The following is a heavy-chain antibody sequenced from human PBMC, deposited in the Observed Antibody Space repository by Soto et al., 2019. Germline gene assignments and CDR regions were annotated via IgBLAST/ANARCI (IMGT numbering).Heavy chain of an antibody. CDR3: ARGIGDILTGYTNWFDP. V-gene: IGHV1-69*01. J-gene: IGHJ5*02. CDR1: GGTFSSYA. Sequence: QVQLVQSGAEVKKPGSSVKVSCKASGGTFSSYAISWVRQAPGQGLEWMGGIIPIFGTANYAQKFQGRVTITADESTSTAYMELSSLRSEDTAVYYCARGIGDILTGYTNWFDPWGQGTLLTVSS. CDR2: IIPIFGTA. D-gene: IGHD3-9*01.